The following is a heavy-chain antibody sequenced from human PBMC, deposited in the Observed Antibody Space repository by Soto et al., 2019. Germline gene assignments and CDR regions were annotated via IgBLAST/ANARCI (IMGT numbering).Heavy chain of an antibody. D-gene: IGHD2-15*01. CDR1: GGTFSSYA. V-gene: IGHV1-69*01. CDR2: IIPIFGTA. J-gene: IGHJ6*02. Sequence: QVQLVQSGAEVKKPGSSVKVSCKASGGTFSSYAISWVRQAPGQGLEWMGGIIPIFGTANYAQKFQGRVTITADESTSTAYVELSRLRSEDTAVYYCARGGGYCSGGSCYARVYYYYGMDVWGQGTTVTVSS. CDR3: ARGGGYCSGGSCYARVYYYYGMDV.